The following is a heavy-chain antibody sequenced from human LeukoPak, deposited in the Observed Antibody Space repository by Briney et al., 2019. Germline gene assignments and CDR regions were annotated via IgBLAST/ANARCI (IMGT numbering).Heavy chain of an antibody. V-gene: IGHV3-30-3*01. CDR3: ARVPKRIDTRFLEWSGPEDY. CDR1: GFTFSSYA. J-gene: IGHJ4*02. Sequence: PGRSLRLSCAASGFTFSSYAMHWVRQAPGKGLEWVAVISYDGSNKYYADSVKGRFTISRDNSKNTLYLQMNSLRAEDTAVYYCARVPKRIDTRFLEWSGPEDYWGQGTLVTVSS. D-gene: IGHD3-3*01. CDR2: ISYDGSNK.